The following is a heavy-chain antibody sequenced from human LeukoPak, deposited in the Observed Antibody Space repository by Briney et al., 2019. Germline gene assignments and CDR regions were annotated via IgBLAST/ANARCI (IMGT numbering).Heavy chain of an antibody. Sequence: GASMKVSCKASGYTFTDYYMHWVRQAPGQGLEWMGWINPNSGGTKYAQKFQGRVTMTRDTSISTAYMEVSRLRYDDTAVYYCARGSSGYYQFDYWGQGTLVTVSS. CDR1: GYTFTDYY. CDR3: ARGSSGYYQFDY. J-gene: IGHJ4*02. V-gene: IGHV1-2*02. D-gene: IGHD3-22*01. CDR2: INPNSGGT.